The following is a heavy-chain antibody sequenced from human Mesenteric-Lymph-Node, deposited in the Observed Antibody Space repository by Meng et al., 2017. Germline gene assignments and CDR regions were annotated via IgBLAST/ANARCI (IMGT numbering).Heavy chain of an antibody. D-gene: IGHD5-12*01. CDR3: ARGSVIGVATGGLDV. V-gene: IGHV4-38-2*01. Sequence: SETLSLTCAVSGYSITSGYYWNWIRQAPGKGLEWIGNIYHSGSTFYYPSFRSRVTISVDTSKNPFSLKMTSMTAADAAVYYCARGSVIGVATGGLDVWGQGTTVTVSS. CDR2: IYHSGST. J-gene: IGHJ6*02. CDR1: GYSITSGYY.